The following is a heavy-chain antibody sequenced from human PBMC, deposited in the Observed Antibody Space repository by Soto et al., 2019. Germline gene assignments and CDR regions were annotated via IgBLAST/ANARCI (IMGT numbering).Heavy chain of an antibody. CDR2: INPNSGGT. CDR1: GYTFTGYY. Sequence: ASVKVSCKASGYTFTGYYMHWVRQAPGQGLEWMGWINPNSGGTNYAQKFQGRVTMTRDTSISTAYMELSRLRSDDTAVYYCARVREDSSLPDAFDIWGQGTMVTVSS. D-gene: IGHD6-6*01. V-gene: IGHV1-2*02. J-gene: IGHJ3*02. CDR3: ARVREDSSLPDAFDI.